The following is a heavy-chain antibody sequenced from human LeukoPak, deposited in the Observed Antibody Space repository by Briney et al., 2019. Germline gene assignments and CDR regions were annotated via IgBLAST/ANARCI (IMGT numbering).Heavy chain of an antibody. Sequence: SSETLSLTCTVSGYSISSSYYWGWIRQPPGKGLEWIGSIYYSGSTYYNPSLKSRVTISVDTSKNRFSLKLSSVTAADTAVYYCARQWFVFDYWGQGTLVAVSS. J-gene: IGHJ4*02. CDR1: GYSISSSYY. CDR3: ARQWFVFDY. V-gene: IGHV4-39*01. D-gene: IGHD3-22*01. CDR2: IYYSGST.